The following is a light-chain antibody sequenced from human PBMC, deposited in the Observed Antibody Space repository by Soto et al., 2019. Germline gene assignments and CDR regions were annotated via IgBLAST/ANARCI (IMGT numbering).Light chain of an antibody. CDR3: QQYNKWPLT. CDR2: GAS. CDR1: QSVNSN. Sequence: EIVMTQSPDTLSVSPGERATLSCRASQSVNSNLAWYQKKPGQAPRLLIYGASIRATGFPARFSGSGSGTEFTLTISSLQSEDFAVYSCQQYNKWPLTFGPGTKVDIK. J-gene: IGKJ3*01. V-gene: IGKV3-15*01.